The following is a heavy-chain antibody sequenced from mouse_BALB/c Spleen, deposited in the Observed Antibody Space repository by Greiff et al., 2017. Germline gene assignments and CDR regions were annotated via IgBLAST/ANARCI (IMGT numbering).Heavy chain of an antibody. CDR3: ARSYGNYVYWYFDV. CDR2: IDPANGNT. D-gene: IGHD2-1*01. CDR1: GFNIKDTY. V-gene: IGHV14-3*02. Sequence: VQLQQSGAELVKPGASVKLSCTASGFNIKDTYMHWVKQRPDQGLEWIGRIDPANGNTKYDPKFQGKATITADTSSNTAYLQLSSLTSEDTAVYYCARSYGNYVYWYFDVWGAGTTVTVSS. J-gene: IGHJ1*01.